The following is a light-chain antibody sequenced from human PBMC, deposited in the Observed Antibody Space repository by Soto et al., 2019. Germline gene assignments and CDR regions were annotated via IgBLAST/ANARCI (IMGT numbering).Light chain of an antibody. J-gene: IGKJ1*01. Sequence: EIVLTQSPGTLSLSPGERATLSCRSSHSVSSNYLAWYQQKPGQAPRLLIYDVSSRATGIPERFSGSGSGTDFTLTIRRLEPVDFAVYYCQQYGISPTFGQGTKVEIK. V-gene: IGKV3-20*01. CDR2: DVS. CDR3: QQYGISPT. CDR1: HSVSSNY.